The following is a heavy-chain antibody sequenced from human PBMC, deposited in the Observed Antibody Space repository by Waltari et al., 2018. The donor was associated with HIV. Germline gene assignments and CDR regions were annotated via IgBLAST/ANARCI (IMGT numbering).Heavy chain of an antibody. CDR1: GFTFSSYA. V-gene: IGHV3-30-3*01. CDR2: ISYNETNK. Sequence: QVQVVESGGAVVQPGRSLRLSCYASGFTFSSYAMHWVRQAPGKGLVWVAVISYNETNKFYGDSVKGRLTISRDNSKNTLYLQMNSLRAEDTAVYYCARIGTYYDMDVWGQGTTVTVSS. D-gene: IGHD1-1*01. CDR3: ARIGTYYDMDV. J-gene: IGHJ6*02.